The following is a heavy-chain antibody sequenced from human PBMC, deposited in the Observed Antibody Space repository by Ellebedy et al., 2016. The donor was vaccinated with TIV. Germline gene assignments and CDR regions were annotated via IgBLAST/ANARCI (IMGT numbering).Heavy chain of an antibody. D-gene: IGHD2-21*02. V-gene: IGHV4-59*08. CDR3: ARRAYCGGDCNPPNYYYTDV. CDR2: ILYSGNA. CDR1: GGSMSPYF. Sequence: SETLSLTCTVSGGSMSPYFWNWIRQPPGEPLEWIGNILYSGNANYSPSLMSRVTMSVETSNNQFFLTLTSVTAADTAVYYCARRAYCGGDCNPPNYYYTDVWGKGTTVTVSS. J-gene: IGHJ6*03.